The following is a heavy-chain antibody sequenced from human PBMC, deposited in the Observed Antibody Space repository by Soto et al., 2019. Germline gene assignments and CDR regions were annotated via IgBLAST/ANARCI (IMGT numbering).Heavy chain of an antibody. Sequence: GGSXRLSCSASGFTFSIFAIIVFRHAPGKGLDCVSAISGSGGSTYSADSVNGRFNISRYNSKNTLYLQMSSLRAEDTAVYYCARGFPDGKGSQTDFWGQGPLVTVSS. CDR3: ARGFPDGKGSQTDF. D-gene: IGHD2-15*01. CDR2: ISGSGGST. V-gene: IGHV3-23*01. J-gene: IGHJ4*02. CDR1: GFTFSIFA.